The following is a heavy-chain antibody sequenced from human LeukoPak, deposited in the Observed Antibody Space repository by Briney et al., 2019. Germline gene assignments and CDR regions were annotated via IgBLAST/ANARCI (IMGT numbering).Heavy chain of an antibody. CDR2: INSDGSST. V-gene: IGHV3-74*01. Sequence: GGSLRLSCAASGFTFSSYWMHWVRQAPGKGLVWVSRINSDGSSTNYADSVKGRFTVSRDNAKNTLYLQMNSLRAGDTAVYYCARDISYTSGPPGYYWGQGTLVTVSS. D-gene: IGHD3-16*01. J-gene: IGHJ4*02. CDR3: ARDISYTSGPPGYY. CDR1: GFTFSSYW.